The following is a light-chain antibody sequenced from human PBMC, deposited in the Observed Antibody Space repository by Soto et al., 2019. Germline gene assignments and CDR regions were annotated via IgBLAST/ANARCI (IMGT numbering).Light chain of an antibody. CDR3: QQRDNWPWT. Sequence: EIVLTQSPATLSLSPGERATLSCRASQSVRSNLAWYQHKPGQAPRLLIYDASHRATGIPGRFSGSGSGTDFTLTISNLEPEYFAVYYCQQRDNWPWTFGQGAKVEIK. V-gene: IGKV3-11*01. CDR1: QSVRSN. CDR2: DAS. J-gene: IGKJ1*01.